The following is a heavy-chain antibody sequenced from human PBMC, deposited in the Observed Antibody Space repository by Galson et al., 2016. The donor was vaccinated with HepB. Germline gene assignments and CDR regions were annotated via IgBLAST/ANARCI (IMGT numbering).Heavy chain of an antibody. D-gene: IGHD6-13*01. V-gene: IGHV1-69*13. CDR2: IIPTFDTV. CDR1: GGTFSSYA. J-gene: IGHJ5*02. CDR3: ARGIAAAFNWFDP. Sequence: SVKVSCKASGGTFSSYAINWVRQAPGQGLEWMGGIIPTFDTVNYAQTFQDRVTMTADESTSTAYMELSSLRAEDTAVYYCARGIAAAFNWFDPWGQGTLVTVSS.